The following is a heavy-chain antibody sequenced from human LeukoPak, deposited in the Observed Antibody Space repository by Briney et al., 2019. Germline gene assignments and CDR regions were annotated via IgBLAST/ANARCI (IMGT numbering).Heavy chain of an antibody. V-gene: IGHV7-4-1*02. CDR2: INTNTGNP. Sequence: ASVKISCTASGYTFTSYAMNWVRQAPGQGLEWMGWINTNTGNPTYAQGFIGRFVFSLDTSVSTAYLQISSLKAEDTAVYYCARDGYNTYDAFDIWGQGTMVTVSS. CDR1: GYTFTSYA. CDR3: ARDGYNTYDAFDI. J-gene: IGHJ3*02. D-gene: IGHD5-24*01.